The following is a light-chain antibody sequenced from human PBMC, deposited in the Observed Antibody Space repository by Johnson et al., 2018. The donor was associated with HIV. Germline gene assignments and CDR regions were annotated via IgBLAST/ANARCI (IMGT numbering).Light chain of an antibody. CDR2: DNN. Sequence: QSVLTQPPSMSAAPGQKVTISCSASSSNIGNNYVSWYQQLTGTAPKLLIYDNNKRPSGIPDRFSGSKPGTSATLGITGLQTGDEADYYCGTWDSSLSAPRVFGTGTKVTVL. V-gene: IGLV1-51*01. CDR3: GTWDSSLSAPRV. J-gene: IGLJ1*01. CDR1: SSNIGNNY.